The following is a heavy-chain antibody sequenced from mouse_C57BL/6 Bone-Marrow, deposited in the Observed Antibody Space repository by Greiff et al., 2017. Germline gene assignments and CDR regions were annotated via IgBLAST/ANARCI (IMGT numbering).Heavy chain of an antibody. V-gene: IGHV5-6*01. CDR1: GFTFSSYG. CDR3: ARHHPITTVVARPFAY. J-gene: IGHJ3*01. CDR2: ISSGGSYT. Sequence: EVQRVESGGDLVKPGGSLQLSCAASGFTFSSYGMSWVRPTPDKRLEWVATISSGGSYTYYPDSVKGRFTISRDNAKNTLYLQMSSLKSEDTAMYYCARHHPITTVVARPFAYWGQGTLVTVSA. D-gene: IGHD1-1*01.